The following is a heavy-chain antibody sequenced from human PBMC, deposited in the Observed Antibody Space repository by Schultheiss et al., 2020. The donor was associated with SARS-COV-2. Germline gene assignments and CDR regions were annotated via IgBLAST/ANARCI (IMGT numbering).Heavy chain of an antibody. CDR2: IYYSGST. CDR1: GGSISSYY. V-gene: IGHV4-59*12. Sequence: SETLSLTCTVSGGSISSYYWGWIRQPPGKGLEWIGSIYYSGSTNYNPSLKSRVTISVDTSKNQFSLRLSSVTAADTAVYYCARDRYDFWSGYVSYWYFDLWGRGTLVTVSS. D-gene: IGHD3-3*01. CDR3: ARDRYDFWSGYVSYWYFDL. J-gene: IGHJ2*01.